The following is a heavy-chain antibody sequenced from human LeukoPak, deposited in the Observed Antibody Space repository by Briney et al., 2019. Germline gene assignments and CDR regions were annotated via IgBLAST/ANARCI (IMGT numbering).Heavy chain of an antibody. CDR2: IFYSGAT. D-gene: IGHD3-10*01. CDR3: ARARTMVRGVNFDY. CDR1: GGSINSADYY. V-gene: IGHV4-30-4*02. J-gene: IGHJ4*02. Sequence: SETLSLTCSISGGSINSADYYWSWLRQSPGEGLEWIGNIFYSGATDYNPSLRSRVSISVDTSKNQFSLKLSSVTAADTAVYYCARARTMVRGVNFDYWGQGTLVTVSS.